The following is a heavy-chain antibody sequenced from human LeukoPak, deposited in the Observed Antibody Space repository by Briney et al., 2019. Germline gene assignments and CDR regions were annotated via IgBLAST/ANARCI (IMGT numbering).Heavy chain of an antibody. CDR2: ISYDGSNK. Sequence: PGGSLRLSCAASGFTFSSYGMHWVRQAPGKGLEWVAVISYDGSNKYYADSVKGRFTISRDNSKNTLYLQMNSLRAEDTAVYSCARDGAVAGIYYYFDYWGQGTLVTVSS. CDR1: GFTFSSYG. CDR3: ARDGAVAGIYYYFDY. V-gene: IGHV3-30*03. J-gene: IGHJ4*02. D-gene: IGHD6-19*01.